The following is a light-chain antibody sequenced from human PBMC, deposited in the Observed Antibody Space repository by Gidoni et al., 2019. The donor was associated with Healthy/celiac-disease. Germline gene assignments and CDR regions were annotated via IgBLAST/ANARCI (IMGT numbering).Light chain of an antibody. V-gene: IGKV1-9*01. CDR2: AAS. CDR3: QQLNSYRIT. J-gene: IGKJ5*01. CDR1: HGISSY. Sequence: DIQLTQSPSFLSASAGDRVTITCRASHGISSYLAWYQQKPGKAPKLLIYAASTLQSGVPSRFSGSGSGTEFTLTISSLQPEDFATYYCQQLNSYRITFGQGTRLEIK.